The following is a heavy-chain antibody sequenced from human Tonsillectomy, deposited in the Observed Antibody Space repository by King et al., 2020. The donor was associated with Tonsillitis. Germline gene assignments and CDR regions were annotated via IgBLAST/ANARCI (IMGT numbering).Heavy chain of an antibody. J-gene: IGHJ3*02. CDR2: ISYDGSNK. D-gene: IGHD2-15*01. V-gene: IGHV3-30*04. CDR3: ASEYCSGGSCYSDAFDI. Sequence: VQLVESGGGVVQPGRSLRLSCAASGFTFSSYAMHWVRQAPGKGLEGVAVISYDGSNKYYADSVKGRFTISRDNSKNTLYLQMNSLRAEDTAVYYCASEYCSGGSCYSDAFDIWGQGTMVTVSS. CDR1: GFTFSSYA.